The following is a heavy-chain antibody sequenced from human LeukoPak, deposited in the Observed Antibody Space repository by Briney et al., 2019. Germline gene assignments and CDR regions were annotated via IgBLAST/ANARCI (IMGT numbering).Heavy chain of an antibody. CDR3: ARDYTPGITIFGVAVYYYMDV. Sequence: GASVKVSCKGYGYTFINHDIDWVRQAAGQGLEWMGWMNSNSGNTGYAQKFQGRVTITRNTSISTAYMELSSLRSEDTAVYYCARDYTPGITIFGVAVYYYMDVWGKGTTVTVSS. CDR2: MNSNSGNT. J-gene: IGHJ6*03. V-gene: IGHV1-8*03. D-gene: IGHD3-3*01. CDR1: GYTFINHD.